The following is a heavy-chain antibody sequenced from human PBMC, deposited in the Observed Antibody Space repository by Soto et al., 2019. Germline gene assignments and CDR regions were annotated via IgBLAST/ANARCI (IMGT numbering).Heavy chain of an antibody. D-gene: IGHD2-2*01. CDR1: GGSFSGYY. CDR3: AGRTPYLTFDY. J-gene: IGHJ4*02. Sequence: SETLSLTCAVYGGSFSGYYWSWIRQPPGKGLEWIGEINHSGSTNYNPSLKSRVTISVDTSKNQFSLKLSSVTAADTAVYYCAGRTPYLTFDYWGQGTLVTVSS. V-gene: IGHV4-34*01. CDR2: INHSGST.